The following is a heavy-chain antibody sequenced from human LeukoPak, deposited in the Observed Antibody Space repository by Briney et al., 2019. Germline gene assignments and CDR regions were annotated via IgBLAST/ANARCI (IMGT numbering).Heavy chain of an antibody. D-gene: IGHD5-18*01. V-gene: IGHV4-59*01. CDR1: GDSISSYY. CDR2: IYYCGST. J-gene: IGHJ4*02. CDR3: ARGSPSLEYSYDY. Sequence: PSETLSLTCTVSGDSISSYYWSWIRHPPGKGLEWIGYIYYCGSTNYNPSLKSQVTIAVDTSKNQFSLKLSAVTAADPAVYYCARGSPSLEYSYDYWGQGTLVTVSS.